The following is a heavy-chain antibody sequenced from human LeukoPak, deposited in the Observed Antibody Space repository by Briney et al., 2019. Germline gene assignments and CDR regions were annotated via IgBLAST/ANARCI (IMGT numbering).Heavy chain of an antibody. J-gene: IGHJ5*02. V-gene: IGHV1-69*13. CDR3: ARDLYYGSGSYENWFDP. CDR2: IIPIFGTA. D-gene: IGHD3-10*01. Sequence: SVKVSCKASGGTFSSYAISWVRQAPGQGLEWMGGIIPIFGTANYAQKFQGRVTITADESTSTAYMELSSLRSEDTAVYCCARDLYYGSGSYENWFDPWGQGTLVTVSS. CDR1: GGTFSSYA.